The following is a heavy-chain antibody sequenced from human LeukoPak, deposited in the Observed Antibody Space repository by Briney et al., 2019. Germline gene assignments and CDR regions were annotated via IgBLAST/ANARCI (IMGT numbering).Heavy chain of an antibody. CDR3: AKDWSITIFGVVPD. Sequence: GGSLRLSCAASGFTFSSYWMSWVRQAPGKGLEWVANIKQDGSEKYYADSVKGRFTISRDNSKNTLYLQMNSLRAEDTAVYYCAKDWSITIFGVVPDWGQGTLVTVSS. CDR2: IKQDGSEK. V-gene: IGHV3-7*01. J-gene: IGHJ1*01. CDR1: GFTFSSYW. D-gene: IGHD3-3*01.